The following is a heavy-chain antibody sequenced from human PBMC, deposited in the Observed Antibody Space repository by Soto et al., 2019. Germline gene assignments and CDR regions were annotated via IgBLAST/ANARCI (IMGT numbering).Heavy chain of an antibody. Sequence: QVQLVQSGAEVKEPGASVKVSCKASGYTFTSYGLNWVRQAPGQGLEWMGWISAYNRNTNYAQKFQGRVTMTTDTSTSPAYMERRSLRSDDTAVDYWAGSGSSGYYLDYWGQGTLVTVSA. CDR3: AGSGSSGYYLDY. D-gene: IGHD3-22*01. CDR1: GYTFTSYG. J-gene: IGHJ4*02. V-gene: IGHV1-18*01. CDR2: ISAYNRNT.